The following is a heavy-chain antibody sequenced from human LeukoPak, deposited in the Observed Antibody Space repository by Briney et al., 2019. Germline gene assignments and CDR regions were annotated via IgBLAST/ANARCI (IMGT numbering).Heavy chain of an antibody. D-gene: IGHD2-2*02. V-gene: IGHV3-23*01. CDR1: GFTFSSYA. CDR3: AKGLGYCSSTSCYTGFDASDI. CDR2: ISGSGGST. Sequence: VGSLRLSCAASGFTFSSYAMSWVRQAPGKGLEWVSAISGSGGSTYYADSVKGRFTISRGNSKNTLYLQMNSLRAEDTDVYYCAKGLGYCSSTSCYTGFDASDIWGQGTMVTVSS. J-gene: IGHJ3*02.